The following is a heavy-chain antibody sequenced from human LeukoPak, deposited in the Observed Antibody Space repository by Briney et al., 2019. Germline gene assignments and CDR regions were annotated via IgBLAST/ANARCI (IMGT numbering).Heavy chain of an antibody. Sequence: PSETLSLTCTVSGVSISSSNSYWGWIRQPPGKGLEWMGTIYHSGSTYYNPSLKSRVTISVDTSKNQFSLKLSSVTAADTAVYYCAKTVTVTTSAFDIWGQGTMVTVSS. J-gene: IGHJ3*02. CDR2: IYHSGST. D-gene: IGHD4-17*01. CDR3: AKTVTVTTSAFDI. V-gene: IGHV4-39*07. CDR1: GVSISSSNSY.